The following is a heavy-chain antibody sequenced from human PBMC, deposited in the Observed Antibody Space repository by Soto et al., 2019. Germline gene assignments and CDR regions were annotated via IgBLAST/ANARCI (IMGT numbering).Heavy chain of an antibody. CDR1: SGSISSSNW. CDR3: ARDRKYYYGSGSYPYFDY. J-gene: IGHJ4*02. CDR2: IYHSGST. V-gene: IGHV4-4*02. D-gene: IGHD3-10*01. Sequence: QVQLQESGPGLVKPSGTLSLTCAVSSGSISSSNWWSWVRQPPGKGLEWIGEIYHSGSTNYNPSLKRRVTISVDKSKNQFSLKLSSVTAADTAVYYCARDRKYYYGSGSYPYFDYWGQGTLVTVSS.